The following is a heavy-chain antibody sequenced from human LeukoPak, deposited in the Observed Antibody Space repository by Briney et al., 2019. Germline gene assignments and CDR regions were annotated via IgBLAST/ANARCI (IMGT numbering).Heavy chain of an antibody. J-gene: IGHJ4*02. CDR1: GFTFSGSA. CDR2: IGNKVSNYAT. D-gene: IGHD3-3*01. Sequence: PGGSLNFSFAASGFTFSGSAMHWFAQAPGKGLKWFGHIGNKVSNYATEYAASLRGRFTISRDDSKDTAYLQVNSLKTEDTAVYYCAGNYDSWTGLNYWGQGTLVTVSS. CDR3: AGNYDSWTGLNY. V-gene: IGHV3-73*01.